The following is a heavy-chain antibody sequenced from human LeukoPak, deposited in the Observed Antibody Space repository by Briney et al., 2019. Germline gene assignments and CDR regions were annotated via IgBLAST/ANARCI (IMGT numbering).Heavy chain of an antibody. V-gene: IGHV1-18*01. J-gene: IGHJ5*02. CDR3: ARRSGSYYVGYWFDP. Sequence: ASVKVSCKASGYTFTSYGISWVRQAPGQGLEWMGWISAYNGNTNYAQKLQGRVTMTTDTSTSTAYMELRSLRSDDTAMYYCARRSGSYYVGYWFDPWGQGTLVTVSS. CDR1: GYTFTSYG. CDR2: ISAYNGNT. D-gene: IGHD1-26*01.